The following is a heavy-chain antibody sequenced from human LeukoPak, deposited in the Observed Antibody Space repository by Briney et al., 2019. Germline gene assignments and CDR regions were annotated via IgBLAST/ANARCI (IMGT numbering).Heavy chain of an antibody. J-gene: IGHJ4*02. CDR1: GFTFSSYS. Sequence: GGSLRLSCAASGFTFSSYSINWVRRAPGKGLEWVSSISGSSSYIYYADSVKGRFTISRDNAKKSLYLQMNSLRAEDTAVYYCARVSSGWYYFDCWGQGTLVTVSS. CDR3: ARVSSGWYYFDC. V-gene: IGHV3-21*01. D-gene: IGHD6-19*01. CDR2: ISGSSSYI.